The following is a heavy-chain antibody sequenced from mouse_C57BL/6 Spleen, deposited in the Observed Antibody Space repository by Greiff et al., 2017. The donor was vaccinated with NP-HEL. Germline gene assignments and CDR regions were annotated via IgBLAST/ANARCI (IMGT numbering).Heavy chain of an antibody. CDR1: GFTFSDYG. Sequence: EVKLMESGGGLVKPGGSLKLSCAASGFTFSDYGMHWVRQAPEQGLEWVAYISSGSSTIYYADTVKGRFTISRDNATNTLFLQMTSRMSEHTAMYYCAWTDDYYGDFDYWGQGTTLTVSS. CDR2: ISSGSSTI. J-gene: IGHJ2*01. D-gene: IGHD1-1*01. V-gene: IGHV5-17*01. CDR3: AWTDDYYGDFDY.